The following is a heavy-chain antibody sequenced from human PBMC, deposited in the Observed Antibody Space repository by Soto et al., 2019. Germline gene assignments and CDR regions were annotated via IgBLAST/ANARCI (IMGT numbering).Heavy chain of an antibody. D-gene: IGHD2-15*01. CDR1: GGSISSYY. J-gene: IGHJ4*02. CDR2: IYYSGST. Sequence: SETLSLTCTVSGGSISSYYWSWIRQPPGKGLEWIGYIYYSGSTNYNPSLKSRVTISVDTSKNQFSLKLSSVTAADTAVYYCARCSGGSCYTFDYWGQGALVTVSS. V-gene: IGHV4-59*08. CDR3: ARCSGGSCYTFDY.